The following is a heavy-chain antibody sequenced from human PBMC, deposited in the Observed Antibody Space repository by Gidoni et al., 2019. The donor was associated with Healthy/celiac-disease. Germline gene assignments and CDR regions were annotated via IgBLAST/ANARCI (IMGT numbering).Heavy chain of an antibody. CDR1: GYTFTGYY. Sequence: QVQLVQSGAEVKKPGASVKVSCKASGYTFTGYYMHWVRQAPGQGLEWMGWINPNSGGTNYAQKFQGRVTMTRDTSISTAYMELSRLRSDDTAVYYCASISTVTDIYYYYGMDVWGQGTTVTVSS. J-gene: IGHJ6*02. V-gene: IGHV1-2*02. D-gene: IGHD4-17*01. CDR2: INPNSGGT. CDR3: ASISTVTDIYYYYGMDV.